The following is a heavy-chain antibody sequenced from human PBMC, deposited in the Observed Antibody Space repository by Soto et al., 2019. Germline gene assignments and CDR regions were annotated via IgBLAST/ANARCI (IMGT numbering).Heavy chain of an antibody. CDR2: ISYDGSKK. CDR1: GFAFRAFG. J-gene: IGHJ6*02. CDR3: AKDWLSYDTLTGTFGGMDG. V-gene: IGHV3-30*18. Sequence: QVQLVESGGGVIQPGKSLRLSCAASGFAFRAFGMFWVRQAPGKGLEWVAVISYDGSKKYHADSVKGRFTISRDNSMNTQYLHRNSLRPEDTAAYYCAKDWLSYDTLTGTFGGMDGWGQGTTVPVSS. D-gene: IGHD3-9*01.